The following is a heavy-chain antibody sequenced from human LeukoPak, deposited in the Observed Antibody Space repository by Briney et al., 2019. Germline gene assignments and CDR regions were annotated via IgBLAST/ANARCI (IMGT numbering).Heavy chain of an antibody. CDR2: IYTSGST. CDR3: ARGGSDWNDFDAFDI. J-gene: IGHJ3*02. Sequence: SETPSLTCTVSGGSISSYYWSWIRQPAGKGLEWIGRIYTSGSTNYNPSLKSRVTMSVDTSKNQFSLKLSSVTAADTAVYYCARGGSDWNDFDAFDIWGQGTMVTVSS. CDR1: GGSISSYY. V-gene: IGHV4-4*07. D-gene: IGHD1-1*01.